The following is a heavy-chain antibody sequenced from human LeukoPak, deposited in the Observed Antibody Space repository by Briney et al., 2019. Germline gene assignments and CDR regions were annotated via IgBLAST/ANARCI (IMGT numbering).Heavy chain of an antibody. J-gene: IGHJ5*02. CDR3: ASGPYYDFWSGYYRCDQ. Sequence: SETLSLTCAVSGGSISSSNWWSWVRLPPGKGLEWIGEIYHSGSTNYNPSLKSRVTISVDKSKNQFSLKLSSVTAADTAVYYCASGPYYDFWSGYYRCDQWGQGTLVTVSS. CDR2: IYHSGST. D-gene: IGHD3-3*01. CDR1: GGSISSSNW. V-gene: IGHV4-4*02.